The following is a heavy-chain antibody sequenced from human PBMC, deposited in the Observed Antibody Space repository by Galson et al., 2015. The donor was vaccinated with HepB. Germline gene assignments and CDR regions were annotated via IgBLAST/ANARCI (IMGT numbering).Heavy chain of an antibody. CDR1: GFTFSPYS. D-gene: IGHD1-1*01. CDR2: ITSGSSYI. V-gene: IGHV3-21*01. Sequence: SLRLSCAASGFTFSPYSMNWVRQAPGKGLEWVSSITSGSSYIYYAGSVKGRFTISRDNAKNSLYLQMNSLRAEDTALYYCARGKGSDWNDDAFDVWGQGTMVTVSS. J-gene: IGHJ3*01. CDR3: ARGKGSDWNDDAFDV.